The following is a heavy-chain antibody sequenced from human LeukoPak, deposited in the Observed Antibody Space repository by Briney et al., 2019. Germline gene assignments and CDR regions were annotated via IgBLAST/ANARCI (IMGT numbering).Heavy chain of an antibody. J-gene: IGHJ6*02. CDR1: GFTFSSYG. CDR2: IWYDGSNK. CDR3: ARARIQVTAIRRYYYYGMDV. D-gene: IGHD2-21*02. Sequence: GGSLRLSCAASGFTFSSYGMHWVRQAPGKGLEWVAVIWYDGSNKYYADSVKGRFTISRDNSKNTLYLQMNSLRAEDTAVYYCARARIQVTAIRRYYYYGMDVWGQGTTVTVSS. V-gene: IGHV3-33*01.